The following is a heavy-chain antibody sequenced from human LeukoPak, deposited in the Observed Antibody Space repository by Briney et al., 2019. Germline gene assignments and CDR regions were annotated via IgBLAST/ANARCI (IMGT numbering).Heavy chain of an antibody. CDR2: IYHSGST. J-gene: IGHJ4*02. CDR1: GYSISSGYY. CDR3: ARVSVYSSSWKKEPKNFDY. V-gene: IGHV4-38-2*02. Sequence: KSSETLSLTCTVSGYSISSGYYWGWIRQPPGKGLEWIGSIYHSGSTYYNPSLKSRVTISVDTSKNQFSLKLSSVTAADTAVYYCARVSVYSSSWKKEPKNFDYWGQGTLVTVSS. D-gene: IGHD6-13*01.